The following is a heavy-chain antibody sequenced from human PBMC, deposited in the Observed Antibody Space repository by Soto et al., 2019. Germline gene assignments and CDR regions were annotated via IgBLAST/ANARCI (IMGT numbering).Heavy chain of an antibody. D-gene: IGHD3-16*01. Sequence: EVQLVESGGGLVKPGGSLRLSCAASGFTFSSYSMNWVRQAPGKGLEWVSSISSSSSYTYYADSVKGRFTISRDNAKNSLYLQMNSLRAEDTALYYCARDLVVRRRTPDHGGQGTLVTVSS. J-gene: IGHJ4*02. CDR2: ISSSSSYT. V-gene: IGHV3-21*01. CDR1: GFTFSSYS. CDR3: ARDLVVRRRTPDH.